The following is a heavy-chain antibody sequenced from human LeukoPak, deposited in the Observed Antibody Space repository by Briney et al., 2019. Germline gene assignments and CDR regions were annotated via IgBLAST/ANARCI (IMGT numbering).Heavy chain of an antibody. J-gene: IGHJ4*02. CDR3: ARRSSGWYRYDY. D-gene: IGHD6-19*01. Sequence: PSETLSLTCTVSGASISSGTYSWSWIRQPAGKGLEWIGRIDTSGSTNYNPSLKSRVTISVDTPKNQFSLRLSSVTAADTAVYYCARRSSGWYRYDYWGQGTLVTVSS. V-gene: IGHV4-61*02. CDR2: IDTSGST. CDR1: GASISSGTYS.